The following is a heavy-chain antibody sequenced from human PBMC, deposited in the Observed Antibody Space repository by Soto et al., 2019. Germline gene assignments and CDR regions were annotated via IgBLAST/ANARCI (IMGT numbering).Heavy chain of an antibody. V-gene: IGHV5-51*01. J-gene: IGHJ4*02. CDR3: ARRPICFDSGVSPHHYFGY. Sequence: GESQKISCKGSGYYFTSYWIGWVRQIPGKGPEWMGIIYASDSDTRDSPSFQGPVTLSADKSIATAHLQWSSLKASDTAIYYCARRPICFDSGVSPHHYFGYWGQGTLVTVSS. CDR2: IYASDSDT. CDR1: GYYFTSYW. D-gene: IGHD3-22*01.